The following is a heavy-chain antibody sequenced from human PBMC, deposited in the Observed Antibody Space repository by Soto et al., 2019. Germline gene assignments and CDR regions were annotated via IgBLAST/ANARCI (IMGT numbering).Heavy chain of an antibody. V-gene: IGHV3-48*01. J-gene: IGHJ4*02. CDR2: ISSSSSTI. Sequence: GSLRLSCAASGFPFSTYSMNWVRPAPGKGLEWVSYISSSSSTIFYTDSVKGRFTVSRDNAKNSLYLQMNSLRAEDKAVYYCERPTYSYDSSGLPAYWGQGTLVTVSS. CDR3: ERPTYSYDSSGLPAY. CDR1: GFPFSTYS. D-gene: IGHD3-22*01.